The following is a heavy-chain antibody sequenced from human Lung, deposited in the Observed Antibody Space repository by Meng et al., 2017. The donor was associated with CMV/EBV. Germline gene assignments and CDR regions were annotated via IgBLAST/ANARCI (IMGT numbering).Heavy chain of an antibody. Sequence: GESLKISCAASGFNFKSYGMHWVRQAPGKGLEWVAFIRYDGSNKKYEESVKGRFTISRDNSKNTLYLQMNSLTVEDTALYYCAKSSNSVPRWFDSWGQGALVTGSS. CDR1: GFNFKSYG. J-gene: IGHJ5*01. V-gene: IGHV3-30*02. CDR3: AKSSNSVPRWFDS. D-gene: IGHD2-15*01. CDR2: IRYDGSNK.